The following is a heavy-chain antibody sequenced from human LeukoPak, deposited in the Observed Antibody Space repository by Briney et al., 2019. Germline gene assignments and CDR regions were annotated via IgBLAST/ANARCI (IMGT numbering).Heavy chain of an antibody. CDR3: AHQVPPNDEFFDH. CDR1: GFTVSSYS. Sequence: GGSLRLSCVASGFTVSSYSMHWVRQAPGEGLEWLSGISNTGRATDYADSIKGRFTISRDNSKNTVFLQMNSLRAEDTAEYFCAHQVPPNDEFFDHWGQGTLVTVSS. CDR2: ISNTGRAT. V-gene: IGHV3-23*01. J-gene: IGHJ5*02.